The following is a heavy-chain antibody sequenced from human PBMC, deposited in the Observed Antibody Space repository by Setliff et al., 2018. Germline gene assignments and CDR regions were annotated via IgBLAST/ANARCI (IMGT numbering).Heavy chain of an antibody. CDR1: GHFLSSYG. Sequence: ASVKVSCKASGHFLSSYGVTWVRQAPGRGLQWMGWISPYNGHTNYAQKFQARVTMTTDTSTTTAYMELRSLTSEDTAVYYCERLVRYCTATACQRTSGDDLWGQGTLVTVSS. V-gene: IGHV1-18*01. CDR2: ISPYNGHT. CDR3: ERLVRYCTATACQRTSGDDL. J-gene: IGHJ5*02. D-gene: IGHD2-8*01.